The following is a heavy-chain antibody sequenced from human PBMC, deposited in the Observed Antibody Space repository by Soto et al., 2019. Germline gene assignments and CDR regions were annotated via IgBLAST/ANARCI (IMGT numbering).Heavy chain of an antibody. D-gene: IGHD2-21*01. CDR3: AKEMIASTLADFFDY. V-gene: IGHV3-23*01. CDR2: ISGSGDRA. CDR1: GFTFSNYG. J-gene: IGHJ4*02. Sequence: EVQLLESGGGLIQPGGSLRLSCEASGFTFSNYGMTWVRQAPGKGLEWVSTISGSGDRAFYADPVKGRFTISRDNSKNTLHLQMNSLSAEDTAIYYCAKEMIASTLADFFDYWGQGILVTVSS.